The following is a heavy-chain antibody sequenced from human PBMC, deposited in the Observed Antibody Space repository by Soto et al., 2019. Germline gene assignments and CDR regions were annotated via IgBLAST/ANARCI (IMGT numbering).Heavy chain of an antibody. D-gene: IGHD2-21*01. CDR3: ARTRMIESWIDY. CDR1: GDSISTYY. Sequence: SETLSLTCDISGDSISTYYWSWIRQPPGKGLEWIGYVYYSGSTLYNPSLESRVTMSIDMSKKQVSLKLTSVIAADTAVYYCARTRMIESWIDYWGHGTLVTVSS. CDR2: VYYSGST. J-gene: IGHJ4*01. V-gene: IGHV4-59*01.